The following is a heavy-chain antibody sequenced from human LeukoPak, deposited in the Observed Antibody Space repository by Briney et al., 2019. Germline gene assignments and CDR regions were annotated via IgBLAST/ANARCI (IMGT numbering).Heavy chain of an antibody. D-gene: IGHD3-10*01. CDR3: ARTRGAVPFDI. J-gene: IGHJ3*02. Sequence: ETLSLTCRVSGVSISSGSNYWGWIRQPPGKTLEWIGYIYYSGSTNYNPSLKSRVTISVDTSKNQFSLKLSSVTAADTAVYYCARTRGAVPFDIWGQGTMVTVSS. CDR1: GVSISSGSNY. V-gene: IGHV4-61*01. CDR2: IYYSGST.